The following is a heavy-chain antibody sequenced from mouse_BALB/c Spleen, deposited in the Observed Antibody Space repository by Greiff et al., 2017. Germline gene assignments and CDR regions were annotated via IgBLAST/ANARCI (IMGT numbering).Heavy chain of an antibody. CDR2: IWSGGST. V-gene: IGHV2-2*02. CDR3: ARRGRITTATDYAMDY. CDR1: GFSLTSYG. Sequence: VMLVESGPGLVQPSQSLSITCTVSGFSLTSYGVHWVRQSPGKGLEWLGVIWSGGSTAYNAAFISRLIISKDNSKSQVFFKMNSLQANDTATYYCARRGRITTATDYAMDYWGQGTSVTVSS. J-gene: IGHJ4*01. D-gene: IGHD1-2*01.